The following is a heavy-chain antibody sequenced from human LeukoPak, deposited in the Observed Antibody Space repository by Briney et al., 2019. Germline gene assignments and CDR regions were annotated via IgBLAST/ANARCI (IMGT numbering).Heavy chain of an antibody. CDR2: ISSSSSYI. Sequence: GGFLRLSCAASGFTFSSYSMNWVRQAPGKGLEWVSSISSSSSYIYYADSVKGRFTISRDNAKNSLYLQMNSLRAEDTAVYYCARGVTYYYDSSGYWGQGTLVTVSS. D-gene: IGHD3-22*01. CDR1: GFTFSSYS. CDR3: ARGVTYYYDSSGY. V-gene: IGHV3-21*01. J-gene: IGHJ4*02.